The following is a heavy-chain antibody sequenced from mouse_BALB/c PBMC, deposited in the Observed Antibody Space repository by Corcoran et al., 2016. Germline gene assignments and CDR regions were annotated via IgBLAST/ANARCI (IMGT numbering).Heavy chain of an antibody. J-gene: IGHJ4*01. CDR1: GYTFSSYW. Sequence: QVQLQQSGAELMKPGASVKISCKATGYTFSSYWIEWVKQRPGHGLEWIGEILPGSGSTNYNEKFKGKATFTADTSSNTAYMQLSSLTSEDSAVYYCARGRRRASGSTHYYAMDYWGQGTSVTVSS. CDR3: ARGRRRASGSTHYYAMDY. V-gene: IGHV1-9*01. CDR2: ILPGSGST. D-gene: IGHD1-1*01.